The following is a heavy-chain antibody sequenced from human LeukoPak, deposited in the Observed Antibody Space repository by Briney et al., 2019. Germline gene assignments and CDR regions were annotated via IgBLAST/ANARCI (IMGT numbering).Heavy chain of an antibody. D-gene: IGHD5/OR15-5a*01. CDR1: GGSISSSRYY. CDR2: IYYSGST. V-gene: IGHV4-39*07. CDR3: AKGVYSVFPDSRVLDY. J-gene: IGHJ4*02. Sequence: SETLSLTCTVSGGSISSSRYYWGWIRQPPGKSLEWIGSIYYSGSTYYNPSLKSRVTISVDTSKNQFSLKLSSVTAADTAVYYCAKGVYSVFPDSRVLDYWGQGTLVTVSS.